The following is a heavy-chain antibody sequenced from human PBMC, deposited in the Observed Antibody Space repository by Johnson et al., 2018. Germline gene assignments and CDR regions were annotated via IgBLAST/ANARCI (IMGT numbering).Heavy chain of an antibody. V-gene: IGHV3-30*03. CDR3: TTDIVTLVRGVRGDV. Sequence: QVQLVQSGGGVVQXGRSLRLSCAASGFTFSSFGMNWVRQAPGKGLEWVAVVSYDGSNKYYADSVKGRFTISRDNSQNTLYLQLTSLRPEDTAVYYCTTDIVTLVRGVRGDVWGQGTTVTVSS. CDR1: GFTFSSFG. CDR2: VSYDGSNK. J-gene: IGHJ6*02. D-gene: IGHD3-10*01.